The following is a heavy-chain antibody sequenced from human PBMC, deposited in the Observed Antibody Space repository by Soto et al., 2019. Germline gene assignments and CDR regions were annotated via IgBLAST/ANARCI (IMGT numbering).Heavy chain of an antibody. V-gene: IGHV3-33*01. CDR3: ARCTYYDNSGYYYVLDY. J-gene: IGHJ4*02. CDR2: MWFDGRHQ. CDR1: GFIFSDYG. D-gene: IGHD3-22*01. Sequence: QVLLVESGGGVVQPGRPLRLSCAASGFIFSDYGMHWVRQAQGKGLEWVAVMWFDGRHQYYTDSVKGRFTVSRDNSNNMLYLRMNNLRVEDTAVYYCARCTYYDNSGYYYVLDYWGQGTLVTVSS.